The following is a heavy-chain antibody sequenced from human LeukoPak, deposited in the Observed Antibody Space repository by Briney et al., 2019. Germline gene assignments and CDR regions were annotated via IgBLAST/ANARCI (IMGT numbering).Heavy chain of an antibody. CDR2: IYYSGST. CDR1: GGSISSYH. V-gene: IGHV4-59*01. Sequence: SETLSLTCTVSGGSISSYHWSWIRQPPGKGLEWIGYIYYSGSTNYNPSLKSRVTISVDTSKTQFSLKLSSVTAADTAVYYCARAGDIVATMTPDYWGQGTLVTVSS. D-gene: IGHD5-12*01. CDR3: ARAGDIVATMTPDY. J-gene: IGHJ4*02.